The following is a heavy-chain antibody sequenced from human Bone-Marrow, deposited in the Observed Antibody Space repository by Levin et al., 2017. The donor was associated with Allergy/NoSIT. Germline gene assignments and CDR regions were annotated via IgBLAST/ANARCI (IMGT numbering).Heavy chain of an antibody. CDR1: GFTVYNNY. D-gene: IGHD2/OR15-2a*01. V-gene: IGHV3-53*01. CDR2: IYSGGDT. J-gene: IGHJ3*01. Sequence: GGSLRLSCVGSGFTVYNNYMIWVRQPPGKGLEWVSLIYSGGDTFYADSVKGRFTISRDSSKNTMYLQMNSLKAEDAAIYYCARNPGAVPPTSWGRGTMVTVSS. CDR3: ARNPGAVPPTS.